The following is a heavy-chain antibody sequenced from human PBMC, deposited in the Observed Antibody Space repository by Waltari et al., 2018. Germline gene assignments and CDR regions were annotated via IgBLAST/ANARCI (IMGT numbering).Heavy chain of an antibody. D-gene: IGHD3-22*01. V-gene: IGHV2-5*01. CDR2: IYWNDDK. CDR1: GFSLSTSGVA. Sequence: QITLKESGPTLVKPTQTLPLTCTFSGFSLSTSGVAVGCIRQPPGKALEWLALIYWNDDKRYSPSLKSRLTITKDTSKNQVVLTMTNMDPVDTATYYCAHRQNYYDSSGYNWFGYWGQGTLVTVSS. CDR3: AHRQNYYDSSGYNWFGY. J-gene: IGHJ4*02.